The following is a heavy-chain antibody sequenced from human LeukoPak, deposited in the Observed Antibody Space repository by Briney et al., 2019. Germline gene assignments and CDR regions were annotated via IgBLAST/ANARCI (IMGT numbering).Heavy chain of an antibody. J-gene: IGHJ5*02. V-gene: IGHV4-34*01. CDR2: INHSGST. CDR3: ARGFEDSSGTGWFDP. CDR1: GGSFSGYY. D-gene: IGHD3-22*01. Sequence: SETLSLTCAVYGGSFSGYYWSWIRQPPGKGLEWIGEINHSGSTNYNPSLESRVTISVDTSKNQFSLKLSSVTAADTAVYYCARGFEDSSGTGWFDPWGQGTLVTVSS.